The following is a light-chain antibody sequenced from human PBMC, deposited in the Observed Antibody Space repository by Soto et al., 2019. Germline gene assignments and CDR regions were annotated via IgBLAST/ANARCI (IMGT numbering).Light chain of an antibody. V-gene: IGKV1-39*01. CDR3: QQYYSYPPLT. J-gene: IGKJ4*01. Sequence: DIQMTQSPYSLSASXGDRVTLTCRASQRIGTNLNWYQQRPGKAPKLLIYAASTLQSGVPSRFSGSGSGTDFTLTISCLQSEDFATYYCQQYYSYPPLTFGGGTKVDIK. CDR1: QRIGTN. CDR2: AAS.